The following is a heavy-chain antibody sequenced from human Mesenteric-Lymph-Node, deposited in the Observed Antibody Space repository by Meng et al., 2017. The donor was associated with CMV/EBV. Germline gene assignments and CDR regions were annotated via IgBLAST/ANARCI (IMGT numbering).Heavy chain of an antibody. V-gene: IGHV4-39*07. D-gene: IGHD3-3*01. CDR1: GGSISSSSYY. CDR3: ARAALAGTIFGVVTTPH. J-gene: IGHJ4*02. Sequence: SETLSLTCTVSGGSISSSSYYWGWIRQPPGKGLEWIGSIYYSGSTYYNPSLKSRVTISVDTSKNQFSLKLSSVTAADTAVYYCARAALAGTIFGVVTTPHWGQGTLVTVS. CDR2: IYYSGST.